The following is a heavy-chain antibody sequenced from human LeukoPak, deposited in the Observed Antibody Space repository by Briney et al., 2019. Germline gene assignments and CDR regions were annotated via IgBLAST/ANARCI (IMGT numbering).Heavy chain of an antibody. Sequence: PSETLSLTCTVSGGSISNYYWSWIRQPPGKGLEWIGYIYSSGSTNYNPSLKSRVTISVDTSKNQFSLKLSSVTAADTAVYYCARTGEYYDFWSGYYTVWGQGTLVTVSS. CDR1: GGSISNYY. D-gene: IGHD3-3*01. CDR3: ARTGEYYDFWSGYYTV. V-gene: IGHV4-59*08. CDR2: IYSSGST. J-gene: IGHJ4*02.